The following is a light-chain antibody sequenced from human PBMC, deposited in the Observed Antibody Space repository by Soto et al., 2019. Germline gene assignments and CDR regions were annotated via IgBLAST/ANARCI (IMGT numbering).Light chain of an antibody. CDR3: QQYGRSPET. CDR2: GAS. CDR1: QSVSSN. V-gene: IGKV3-20*01. J-gene: IGKJ1*01. Sequence: VVTNSLSTLSVSPAQRATLSCRASQSVSSNLAGYQQKPGQAPRLLIYGASSRATGIPDRFSGSGSGTDFTLTISRLEPEDFAVYYCQQYGRSPETFGQGTKA.